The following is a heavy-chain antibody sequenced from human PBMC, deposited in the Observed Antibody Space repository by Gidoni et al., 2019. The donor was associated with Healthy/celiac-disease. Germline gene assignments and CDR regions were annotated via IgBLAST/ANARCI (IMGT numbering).Heavy chain of an antibody. V-gene: IGHV4-34*01. CDR1: GVSFSGYY. Sequence: QVPLQQWVAGLLQPSSTPSLPSPVYGVSFSGYYWPWIRQPPGKGLEWIVEINHSGSTNSHPSPKSRVTISVDTSKNQFSLKLGSVTAADTAVYYCARGRTLSSIAARRPYGMDVWGQGTTVTVSS. D-gene: IGHD6-6*01. CDR3: ARGRTLSSIAARRPYGMDV. CDR2: INHSGST. J-gene: IGHJ6*02.